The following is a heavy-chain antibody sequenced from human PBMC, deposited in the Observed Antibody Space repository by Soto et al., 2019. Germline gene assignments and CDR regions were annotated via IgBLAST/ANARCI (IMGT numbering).Heavy chain of an antibody. V-gene: IGHV4-30-2*01. CDR1: GDSISSGGYS. CDR3: ARGNNVVVTQYYFDY. J-gene: IGHJ4*02. CDR2: IYHSGST. Sequence: QLQLQESGSGLVKPSQTLSLTCAVSGDSISSGGYSWSWIRQPPGKGPEWIGYIYHSGSTSYNPSLKSRVTISLDRSKNQFSLKLRSVTAADTAVYYCARGNNVVVTQYYFDYWGQGTLVTVSS. D-gene: IGHD2-21*02.